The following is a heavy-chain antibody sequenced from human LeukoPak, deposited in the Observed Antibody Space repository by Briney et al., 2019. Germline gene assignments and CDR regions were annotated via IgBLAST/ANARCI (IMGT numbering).Heavy chain of an antibody. CDR2: ISGTGSSK. J-gene: IGHJ4*02. D-gene: IGHD3-10*01. CDR3: ANGEYYFDY. V-gene: IGHV3-23*01. Sequence: GGSLRLSCVVSGVTFNSYAMNWVRQAPGKGLEWISGISGTGSSKYYAESVKGRFTISRDNSKNTLYLQMNSLRAEDTAVYYCANGEYYFDYWGQGTLVTVSS. CDR1: GVTFNSYA.